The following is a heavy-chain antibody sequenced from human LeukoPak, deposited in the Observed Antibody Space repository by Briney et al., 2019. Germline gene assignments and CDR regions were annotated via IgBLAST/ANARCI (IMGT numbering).Heavy chain of an antibody. CDR2: IYYSGST. CDR3: ARDRGYGLDY. V-gene: IGHV4-59*01. J-gene: IGHJ4*02. D-gene: IGHD4-17*01. CDR1: GGSLSSYY. Sequence: PSETLSLTCTVSGGSLSSYYWSWIRQPPGKGLEWIGYIYYSGSTNYNPSLKSRVTISVDTSKNQFSLKLSSVTAADTAVYYCARDRGYGLDYWGQGTLVTVSS.